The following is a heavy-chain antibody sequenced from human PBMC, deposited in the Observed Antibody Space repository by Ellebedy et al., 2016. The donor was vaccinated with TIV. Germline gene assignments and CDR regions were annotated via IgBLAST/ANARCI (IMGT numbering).Heavy chain of an antibody. CDR1: GFTFSSYW. V-gene: IGHV3-74*01. CDR2: INSDGRTI. CDR3: ACSRTFDY. Sequence: PGGSLRLSCAASGFTFSSYWMHWVRQTPGKGLEWVSRINSDGRTINYADSVRGRFTISRDNAKNTLYLEMNSLRAEDTAVYYCACSRTFDYWGQGTLVTVSS. D-gene: IGHD6-19*01. J-gene: IGHJ4*02.